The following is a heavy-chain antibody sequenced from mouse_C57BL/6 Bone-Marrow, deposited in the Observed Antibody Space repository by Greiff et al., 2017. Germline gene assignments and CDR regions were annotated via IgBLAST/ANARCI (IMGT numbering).Heavy chain of an antibody. D-gene: IGHD1-1*01. CDR3: ARSCYYYGRSPWCAY. Sequence: QVQLQQPGAELVMPGASVKLSCKASGYTFTRYWMHWVKQRPGQGLEWIGEIDPSDSYTNYTQKFKGKSTLNVDKSSSTAYMQLISLTSEDSAVYYCARSCYYYGRSPWCAYWGQGTLVTVSA. CDR2: IDPSDSYT. CDR1: GYTFTRYW. V-gene: IGHV1-69*01. J-gene: IGHJ3*01.